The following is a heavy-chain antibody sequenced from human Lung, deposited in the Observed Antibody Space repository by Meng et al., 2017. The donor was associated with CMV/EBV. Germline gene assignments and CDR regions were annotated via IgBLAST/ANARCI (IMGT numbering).Heavy chain of an antibody. V-gene: IGHV3-48*03. CDR1: GFTFSSYE. CDR3: ARDTGWDLHPYYFDY. J-gene: IGHJ4*02. D-gene: IGHD3-16*01. CDR2: ISSSGSTK. Sequence: GGSLRLXXAASGFTFSSYEMNWVRQAPGKGLEWVSYISSSGSTKHYADSVKGRFTISRDNAKESLYLQMNSLRAEDTAIYYCARDTGWDLHPYYFDYWGQRALVTVSS.